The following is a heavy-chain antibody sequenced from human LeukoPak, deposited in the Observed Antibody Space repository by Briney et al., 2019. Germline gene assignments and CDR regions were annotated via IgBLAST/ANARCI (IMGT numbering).Heavy chain of an antibody. J-gene: IGHJ1*01. CDR2: ITWNGGGT. D-gene: IGHD2-15*01. V-gene: IGHV3-43*01. CDR1: GFTFDNYA. Sequence: GGSLRLSCAASGFTFDNYAMHWVRQAPGKGLEWVSLITWNGGGTYYADSVKGRFTISRDSSKNSLYLQMNSLRTEDTAFYYCAREGYCSGGSCLGYFQHWGQGTLVTVSS. CDR3: AREGYCSGGSCLGYFQH.